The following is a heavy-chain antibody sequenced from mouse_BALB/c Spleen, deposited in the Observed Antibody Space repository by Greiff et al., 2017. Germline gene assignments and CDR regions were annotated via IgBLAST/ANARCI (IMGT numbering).Heavy chain of an antibody. J-gene: IGHJ4*01. CDR3: ARYDGHYAMDY. D-gene: IGHD2-3*01. CDR1: GYAFTSYN. V-gene: IGHV1-22*01. CDR2: IDPNNGGT. Sequence: VQLQQSGPELVKPGASVKVSCKASGYAFTSYNMYWVKQSHGKSLEWIGYIDPNNGGTSYNQKFKGKATLTVDKSSSTAYMELRSLTSEDSAVYYCARYDGHYAMDYWGQGTSVTVSS.